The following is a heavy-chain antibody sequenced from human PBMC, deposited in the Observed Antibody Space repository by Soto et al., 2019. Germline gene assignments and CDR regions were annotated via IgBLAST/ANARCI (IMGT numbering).Heavy chain of an antibody. J-gene: IGHJ2*01. D-gene: IGHD3-10*01. V-gene: IGHV3-23*01. CDR2: MSGSGGST. CDR1: GFTFRSYA. Sequence: EVQRLESGGGLVQPGGFLRLSCSASGFTFRSYAMSWVRQAPGPGLEWVSAMSGSGGSTYYADSVKGGCTISRDNSKNRLYLQMNSLRGEDTAVYYCAKDDSERSDYCGSGSYCVFSVSYWYFDLWGRGTLVTVSS. CDR3: AKDDSERSDYCGSGSYCVFSVSYWYFDL.